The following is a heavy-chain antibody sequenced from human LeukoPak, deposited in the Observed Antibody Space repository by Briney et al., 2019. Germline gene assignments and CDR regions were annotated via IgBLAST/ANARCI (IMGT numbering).Heavy chain of an antibody. Sequence: PSETLSLTCTVSGGSISSYYWSWIRQPPGKGLEWIGYIYYSGSTNYNPSLKSRVTISVDTSKNQFSLKLSSVTAADTAVYYCARTHWGFHHAFDIWGQGTMVTVSS. CDR3: ARTHWGFHHAFDI. CDR1: GGSISSYY. V-gene: IGHV4-59*12. D-gene: IGHD7-27*01. J-gene: IGHJ3*02. CDR2: IYYSGST.